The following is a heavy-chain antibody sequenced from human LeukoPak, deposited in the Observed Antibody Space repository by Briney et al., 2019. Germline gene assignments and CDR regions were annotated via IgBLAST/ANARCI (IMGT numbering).Heavy chain of an antibody. CDR3: ARGLYYSGSGRTFDS. J-gene: IGHJ4*02. V-gene: IGHV4-34*01. CDR2: INHSGNT. CDR1: GGSFSGYY. Sequence: SETLSLTCAVYGGSFSGYYWSWIRQPPGKGLEWIGGINHSGNTNYNPSLESRVTMSIDTSINRFSLKMTSVTAADTAIYFCARGLYYSGSGRTFDSWGQGTLVTVSS. D-gene: IGHD3-10*01.